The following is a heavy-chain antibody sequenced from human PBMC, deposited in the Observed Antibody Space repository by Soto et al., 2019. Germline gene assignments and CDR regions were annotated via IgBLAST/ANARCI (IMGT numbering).Heavy chain of an antibody. Sequence: SETLSLTCAVDDGYFSTYYWNWIRQAPGKGLEWIGKINHSGSNNYNPSLKSRVTISIDMSKRQVSLKLNSVTAADTAVYYCGRGGSGDGQVAFDIWGKGKRVTVPS. D-gene: IGHD1-26*01. CDR3: GRGGSGDGQVAFDI. J-gene: IGHJ3*02. V-gene: IGHV4-34*01. CDR1: DGYFSTYY. CDR2: INHSGSN.